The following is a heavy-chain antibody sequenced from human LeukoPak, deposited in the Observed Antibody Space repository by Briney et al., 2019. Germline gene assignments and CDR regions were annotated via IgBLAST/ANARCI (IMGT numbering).Heavy chain of an antibody. D-gene: IGHD3-9*01. CDR1: GFTFSGYS. V-gene: IGHV3-21*01. CDR2: ISSSSYI. Sequence: GGSLRLSCAASGFTFSGYSMNWVRQAPGKGLEWVSSISSSSYIYYADSVKGRFTISRDNAKNSLYLQMNSLRAEDSAVYYCAWINYDILTAGGYWGQGTLVTVSS. CDR3: AWINYDILTAGGY. J-gene: IGHJ4*02.